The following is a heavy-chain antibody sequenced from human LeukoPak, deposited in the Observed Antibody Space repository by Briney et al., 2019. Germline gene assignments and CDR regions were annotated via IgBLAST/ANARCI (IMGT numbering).Heavy chain of an antibody. J-gene: IGHJ6*03. CDR1: GGSISSHY. D-gene: IGHD3-10*01. CDR3: AYGSGSYLGYYYYYYMDV. CDR2: IYYSGST. V-gene: IGHV4-59*11. Sequence: PSETLSLTCTVSGGSISSHYWSWIRQPPGKGLEWIGYIYYSGSTNYNPSLKSRVTISVDTSKNQFSLKLSSVTAADTAVYYCAYGSGSYLGYYYYYYMDVWGKGTTVTVSS.